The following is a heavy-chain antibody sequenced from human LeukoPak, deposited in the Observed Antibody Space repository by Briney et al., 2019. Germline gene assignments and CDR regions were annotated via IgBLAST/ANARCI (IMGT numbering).Heavy chain of an antibody. CDR1: GFTFSSYA. CDR3: AKTLRFSEWLRGDAFDI. Sequence: PGGSLRLSCAASGFTFSSYAMSWVRQAPGKGLEWVSAISGSGGSTYYADSVKGRFTISRDNSKNTLYLQMNSLRAEDTAVYYCAKTLRFSEWLRGDAFDIWGQGTMVTVSS. D-gene: IGHD3-3*01. V-gene: IGHV3-23*01. J-gene: IGHJ3*02. CDR2: ISGSGGST.